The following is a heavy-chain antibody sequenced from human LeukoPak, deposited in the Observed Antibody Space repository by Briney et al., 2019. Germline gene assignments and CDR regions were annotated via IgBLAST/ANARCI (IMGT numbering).Heavy chain of an antibody. Sequence: GGSLRLSCAASGFIFSDYNINWVRQAPGKGLEWVSSISSTSSYIYYADSLKGRFTISRDNARNSLYLQMNSLRAEDTAVYYCARGTEMATMGSWFDPWGQGTLVTVSS. J-gene: IGHJ5*02. CDR3: ARGTEMATMGSWFDP. CDR2: ISSTSSYI. D-gene: IGHD5-24*01. V-gene: IGHV3-21*01. CDR1: GFIFSDYN.